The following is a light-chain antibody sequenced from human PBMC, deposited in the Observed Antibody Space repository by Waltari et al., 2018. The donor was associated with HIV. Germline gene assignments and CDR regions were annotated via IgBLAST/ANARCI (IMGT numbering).Light chain of an antibody. CDR3: AAWDDSLNGVV. V-gene: IGLV1-44*01. CDR2: SND. Sequence: QSVLTQPPSASGTPGQRVTISCSGSSYNLGSKYVYWYQQLPGTAPQLLIYSNDQRPSGVPDRFSGSKSGTSASLAISGLQSEDDTDYYCAAWDDSLNGVVFGGGTTLTVL. J-gene: IGLJ2*01. CDR1: SYNLGSKY.